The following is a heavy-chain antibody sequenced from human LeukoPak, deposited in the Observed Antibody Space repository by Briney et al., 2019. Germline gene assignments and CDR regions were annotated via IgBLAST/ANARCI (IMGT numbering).Heavy chain of an antibody. CDR3: ARVLGEYYDFWSGYYNFDY. V-gene: IGHV3-53*04. CDR1: GFTVSSNY. Sequence: PGGSLRLSCAASGFTVSSNYMSWVRQAPGKGLEWVSVIYSGGSTYYADSVKGRFTISRHNSKNTLYLQMNSLRAEDTAVYYCARVLGEYYDFWSGYYNFDYWGQGTLVTVSS. D-gene: IGHD3-3*01. CDR2: IYSGGST. J-gene: IGHJ4*02.